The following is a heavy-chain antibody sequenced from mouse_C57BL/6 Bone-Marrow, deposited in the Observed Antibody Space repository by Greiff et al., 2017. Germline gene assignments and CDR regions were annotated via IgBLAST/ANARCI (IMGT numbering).Heavy chain of an antibody. CDR1: GYTFTSYG. Sequence: VKLQESGAELARPGASVKLSCKASGYTFTSYGISWVKQRTGQGLEWIGEIFPRSGNTYYNEKFKGKATLTADKSSSTAYMELRSLTSEDSAVDLCARETAQARAWFAYWGQGTLVTVSA. D-gene: IGHD3-2*02. CDR2: IFPRSGNT. CDR3: ARETAQARAWFAY. J-gene: IGHJ3*01. V-gene: IGHV1-81*01.